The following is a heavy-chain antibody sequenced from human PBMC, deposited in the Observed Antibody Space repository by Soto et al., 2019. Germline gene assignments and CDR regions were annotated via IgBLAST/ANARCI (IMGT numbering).Heavy chain of an antibody. CDR2: INPSGGIT. D-gene: IGHD2-2*01. J-gene: IGHJ6*04. V-gene: IGHV1-46*01. CDR3: ARGISTTRYYYYYGMDV. Sequence: ASVKVSCKASGCTLTSYYLHWVRQAAGQGPEWRGIINPSGGITNDAQKFQDRVTMTSDTSTSTVYMELSSLRSEDTAVYYCARGISTTRYYYYYGMDVRGKGTTVTVSS. CDR1: GCTLTSYY.